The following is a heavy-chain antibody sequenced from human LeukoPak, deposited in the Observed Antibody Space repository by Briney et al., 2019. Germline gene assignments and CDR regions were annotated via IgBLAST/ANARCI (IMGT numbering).Heavy chain of an antibody. D-gene: IGHD2-15*01. Sequence: GGSLRLSCAASGFTFSSYAMHWVRQAPGKGLEWVAVISYDGSNKYYADSVKGRFTISRDNSKNTLYLQMNSLRAEDTAVYYCARDPRQKYCSGGSCYQHYYYGMDVWGQGTTVTVSS. CDR2: ISYDGSNK. CDR3: ARDPRQKYCSGGSCYQHYYYGMDV. V-gene: IGHV3-30-3*01. J-gene: IGHJ6*02. CDR1: GFTFSSYA.